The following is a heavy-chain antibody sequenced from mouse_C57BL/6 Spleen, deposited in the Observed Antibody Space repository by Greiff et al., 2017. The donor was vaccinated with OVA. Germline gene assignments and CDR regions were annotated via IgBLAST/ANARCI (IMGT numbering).Heavy chain of an antibody. CDR1: GYTFTSYW. J-gene: IGHJ1*03. CDR2: IYPSDSET. CDR3: ARTPERSFDV. Sequence: QVQLQQPGAELVRPGSSVKLSCKASGYTFTSYWMDWVKQRPGQGLEWIGNIYPSDSETHYNQKFKDKATLTVDKSSSTAYMQLSSLTSEDSAVYFCARTPERSFDVWGTGTTVTVSS. V-gene: IGHV1-61*01.